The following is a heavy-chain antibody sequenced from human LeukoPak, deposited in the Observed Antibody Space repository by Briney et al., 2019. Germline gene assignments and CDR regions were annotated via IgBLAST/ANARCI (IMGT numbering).Heavy chain of an antibody. D-gene: IGHD3-16*01. CDR1: GGSISRYY. V-gene: IGHV4-59*08. Sequence: SETLSLTCSLSGGSISRYYWSWMRHPPEEGREGIGYVYYRGSTNYNPSLKRRVHISVDTSQKHVSLIQNYVTAADTAVYYCAGGAWYLEIWGQGTLVTVSS. CDR3: AGGAWYLEI. J-gene: IGHJ4*02. CDR2: VYYRGST.